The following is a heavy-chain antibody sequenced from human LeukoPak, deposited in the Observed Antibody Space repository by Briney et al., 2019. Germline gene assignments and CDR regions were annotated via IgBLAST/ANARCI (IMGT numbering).Heavy chain of an antibody. CDR1: GFTFSSYA. D-gene: IGHD6-19*01. V-gene: IGHV3-23*01. CDR3: AKDPVGGNGWYLFDF. Sequence: GGSLRLSCTASGFTFSSYAMNWVRQAPGKGLEWVSGIGAGGTFTYYADSVKGRFTISRDNSRNTLYLQMNSLRAEDTAVYYCAKDPVGGNGWYLFDFWGQGTLVTVSS. CDR2: IGAGGTFT. J-gene: IGHJ4*02.